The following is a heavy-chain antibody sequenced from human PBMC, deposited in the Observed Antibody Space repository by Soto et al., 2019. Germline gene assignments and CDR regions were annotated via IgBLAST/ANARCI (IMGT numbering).Heavy chain of an antibody. D-gene: IGHD3-22*01. V-gene: IGHV1-18*04. J-gene: IGHJ3*02. Sequence: ASVKVSCKASGYTFTSYGISWVRQAPGQGLEWMGWISAYNGNTNYAQKLQGRVTMTTDTSTSTAYMELRSLRSDDTAVYYCASGRYYYASSGYYRDAFDIWGQGTMVTVSS. CDR3: ASGRYYYASSGYYRDAFDI. CDR1: GYTFTSYG. CDR2: ISAYNGNT.